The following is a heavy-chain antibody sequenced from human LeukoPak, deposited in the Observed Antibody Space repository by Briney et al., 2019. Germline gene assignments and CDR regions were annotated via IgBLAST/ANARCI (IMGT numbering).Heavy chain of an antibody. V-gene: IGHV3-48*01. J-gene: IGHJ4*02. D-gene: IGHD3-22*01. CDR2: ISSSSSTI. CDR1: GFTFSSHS. CDR3: ARDPASWTYYDSSGYYDY. Sequence: GGSLRLSCAASGFTFSSHSMNWVRQAPGKGLEWVSYISSSSSTIYYADSVKGRFTISRDNAKNSLYLQMNSLRAEDTAVYYCARDPASWTYYDSSGYYDYWGQGTLVTVSS.